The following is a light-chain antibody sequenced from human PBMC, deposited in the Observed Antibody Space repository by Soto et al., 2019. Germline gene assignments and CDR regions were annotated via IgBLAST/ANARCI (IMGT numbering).Light chain of an antibody. V-gene: IGLV1-51*02. CDR2: END. CDR3: GTWESSLSIFV. CDR1: SSNIGNYY. J-gene: IGLJ1*01. Sequence: SVLTQPPSVSAAPGQTVTMSCYGGSSNIGNYYVSWHQQLRGTGPKLLIYENDKRPSEIPDRFSGSKSGTSATLGITGLQTGDEADYYCGTWESSLSIFVFATGTKVTVL.